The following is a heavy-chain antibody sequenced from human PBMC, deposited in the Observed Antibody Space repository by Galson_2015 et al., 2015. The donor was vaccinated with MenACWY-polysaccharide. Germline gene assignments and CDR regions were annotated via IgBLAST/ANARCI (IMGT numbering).Heavy chain of an antibody. CDR2: ISSEGTTI. Sequence: SLRLSCAASGFTFSSYWMHWVRQTPGKGLVWVSRISSEGTTISYADSMKGRFTVSRDNAKNTLYLQMNSLRVEDTAVYYCASLGGMGYPYGPDYWGQGTLVTVSS. V-gene: IGHV3-74*01. CDR1: GFTFSSYW. D-gene: IGHD2-15*01. J-gene: IGHJ4*02. CDR3: ASLGGMGYPYGPDY.